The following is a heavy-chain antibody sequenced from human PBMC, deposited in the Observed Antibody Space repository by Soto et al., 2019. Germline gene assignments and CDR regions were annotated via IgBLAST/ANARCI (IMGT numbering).Heavy chain of an antibody. D-gene: IGHD3-10*01. J-gene: IGHJ5*02. CDR3: ATYYYGSGTSWFDP. V-gene: IGHV4-31*03. CDR1: GGSISSGGYY. CDR2: IYYSGST. Sequence: SETLSLTCTVSGGSISSGGYYWSWIRQHPGKGLEWIGYIYYSGSTYYNPSLKSRVTISVDTSKNQFSLKLSSVTAADTAVYYCATYYYGSGTSWFDPWGQGTLGTVSS.